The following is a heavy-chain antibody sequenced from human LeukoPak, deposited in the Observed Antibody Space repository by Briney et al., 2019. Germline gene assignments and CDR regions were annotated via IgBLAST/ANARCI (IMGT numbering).Heavy chain of an antibody. V-gene: IGHV4-31*03. D-gene: IGHD4/OR15-4a*01. J-gene: IGHJ4*02. CDR3: ARRTSMVVTGFDY. CDR2: IYYSGST. CDR1: GGSISSGGYY. Sequence: TLSLTCTVSGGSISSGGYYWSWIRQHPGKGLEWIGYIYYSGSTYYNPSLKSRVTISVDTSKNQFSLKLSSVTAADTAVYYCARRTSMVVTGFDYWGQGTPVTVSS.